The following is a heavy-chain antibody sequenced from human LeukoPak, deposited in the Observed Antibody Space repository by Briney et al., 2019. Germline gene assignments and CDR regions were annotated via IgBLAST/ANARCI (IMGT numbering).Heavy chain of an antibody. CDR1: GFIFDGNG. V-gene: IGHV3-23*01. D-gene: IGHD2-21*02. Sequence: GASLRLSCVASGFIFDGNGMSWVRQAPGKGLEWVATITGGSPITYYVDSVKGRFTVSRDDSKNTLYLQINSLRVEDTALYYCAKNAGMLTPNWHVDCWGQRTLVTVSS. CDR2: ITGGSPIT. CDR3: AKNAGMLTPNWHVDC. J-gene: IGHJ4*02.